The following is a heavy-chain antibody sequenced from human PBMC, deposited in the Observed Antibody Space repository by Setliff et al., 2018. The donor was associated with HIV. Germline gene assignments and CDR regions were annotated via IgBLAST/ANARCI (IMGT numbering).Heavy chain of an antibody. J-gene: IGHJ6*03. D-gene: IGHD7-27*01. V-gene: IGHV4-59*01. CDR2: IKYSGNT. CDR1: GGSINTY. CDR3: ARGIDWGHFYYYYMDV. Sequence: LSLTCTVSGGSINTYWSWIRQPPGKGLEWIGYIKYSGNTNYNPSLKSRATISVDTSKNQFSLKLSSVTAADTAVYFCARGIDWGHFYYYYMDVWGKGTTVTVSS.